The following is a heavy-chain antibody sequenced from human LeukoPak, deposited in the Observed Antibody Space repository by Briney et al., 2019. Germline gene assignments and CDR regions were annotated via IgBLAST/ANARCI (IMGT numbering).Heavy chain of an antibody. CDR3: ARIPIQSKYSIGNY. CDR1: GGSISSGGYY. V-gene: IGHV4-31*03. J-gene: IGHJ4*02. D-gene: IGHD2/OR15-2a*01. Sequence: SQTLSLTCTVSGGSISSGGYYWSWIRQHPGKGLEWIGYIYYSGSTYYNPSLKSRVTISVDTSKNQFSLKLSSVTAADTAVYYCARIPIQSKYSIGNYWGQGTLVTVSS. CDR2: IYYSGST.